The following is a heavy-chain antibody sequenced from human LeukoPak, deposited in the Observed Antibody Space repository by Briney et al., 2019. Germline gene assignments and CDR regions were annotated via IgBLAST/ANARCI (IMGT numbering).Heavy chain of an antibody. Sequence: GGSLRLSCAASGFAFSDYYMTWIRQAPGKGLEWISYISSSGSTIYYADSVKGRFIISRDNAKNSLYLQMNSLRAEDTAVYYCARDRHYYDSGRYFEYWSQGILVTVSS. J-gene: IGHJ4*02. D-gene: IGHD3-10*01. CDR3: ARDRHYYDSGRYFEY. CDR1: GFAFSDYY. CDR2: ISSSGSTI. V-gene: IGHV3-11*04.